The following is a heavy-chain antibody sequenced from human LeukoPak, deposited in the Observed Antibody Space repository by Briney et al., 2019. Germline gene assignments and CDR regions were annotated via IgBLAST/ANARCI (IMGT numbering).Heavy chain of an antibody. D-gene: IGHD6-19*01. V-gene: IGHV3-30*04. CDR1: GFTFRTFA. CDR3: ARGSFQDSVWYGNFDY. CDR2: ISSDGSNK. Sequence: GGSLRLSCADSGFTFRTFAMHWVRQAPGKGLEWVAVISSDGSNKYYADSVKGRFTISRDNSKNTLYLQMNSLRADDTAVYYCARGSFQDSVWYGNFDYWGQGTLVTVSS. J-gene: IGHJ4*02.